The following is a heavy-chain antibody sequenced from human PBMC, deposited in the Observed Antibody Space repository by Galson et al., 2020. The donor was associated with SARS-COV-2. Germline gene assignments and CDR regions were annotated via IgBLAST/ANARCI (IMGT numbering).Heavy chain of an antibody. CDR1: GYTFTSYG. D-gene: IGHD2-21*01. Sequence: ASVKVSCKASGYTFTSYGISWVRQAPGQGLEWMGWISAYNGNTNYAQKLQGRVTMTTDTSTSTAYMELRSLRSDDTAVYYCARGESIPHDYYYYYGMDVWGQGTTVTVSS. J-gene: IGHJ6*02. CDR2: ISAYNGNT. V-gene: IGHV1-18*01. CDR3: ARGESIPHDYYYYYGMDV.